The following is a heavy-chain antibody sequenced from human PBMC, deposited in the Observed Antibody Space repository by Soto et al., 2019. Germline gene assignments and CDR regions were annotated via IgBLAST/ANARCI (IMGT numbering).Heavy chain of an antibody. CDR2: IYNSGST. CDR1: GGSVSSGSYY. V-gene: IGHV4-61*01. J-gene: IGHJ4*02. D-gene: IGHD3-22*01. Sequence: SETLSLTCTVSGGSVSSGSYYWSLILQPPGKGLEWIGYIYNSGSTNYNPSLKSRVTISVDTSKNQFSLKLSSVTAADTAVYYCASLTYYYDSSGYPFDYWGQGTLVTVSS. CDR3: ASLTYYYDSSGYPFDY.